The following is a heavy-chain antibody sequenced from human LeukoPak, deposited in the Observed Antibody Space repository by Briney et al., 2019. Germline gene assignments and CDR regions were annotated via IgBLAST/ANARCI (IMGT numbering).Heavy chain of an antibody. V-gene: IGHV3-23*01. Sequence: AGGSLRLSCAVSGFSISESGMHWVRQAPGKGLEWVSAISGSGGSTYYADSVKGRFTISRDNSKNTLYLQMNSLRAEDTAVYYCAKGANPFDYWGQGTLVTVSS. D-gene: IGHD1-26*01. J-gene: IGHJ4*02. CDR2: ISGSGGST. CDR1: GFSISESG. CDR3: AKGANPFDY.